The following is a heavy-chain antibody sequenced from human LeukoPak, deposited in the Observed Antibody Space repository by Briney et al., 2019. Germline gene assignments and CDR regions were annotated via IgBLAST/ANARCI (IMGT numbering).Heavy chain of an antibody. Sequence: GGSLRLACAFSGFTFDSYSLSWVRQTPGMGLEWVSAICETGDATFEADSLKCRFTISRDNSQNTLFLQMSSLRVDDTAVYYCVREKVAQRKVSVVGHAVFDSWGERTRVTVSS. D-gene: IGHD2-15*01. J-gene: IGHJ4*02. CDR3: VREKVAQRKVSVVGHAVFDS. CDR2: ICETGDAT. V-gene: IGHV3-23*01. CDR1: GFTFDSYS.